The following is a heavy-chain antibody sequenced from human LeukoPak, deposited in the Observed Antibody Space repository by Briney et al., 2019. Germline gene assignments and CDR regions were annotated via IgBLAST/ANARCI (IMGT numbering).Heavy chain of an antibody. CDR3: VRARYYYDSSGYYYYFDY. Sequence: GASVKVSCKASGYTFTSYDFNWVRQATGQGLEWMGWMNSNSGNTDNAHKFQDRVTITRNTSIHTAYIEVSSLSYSDTAGYYCVRARYYYDSSGYYYYFDYWGQGTLVTVSS. CDR1: GYTFTSYD. J-gene: IGHJ4*02. CDR2: MNSNSGNT. V-gene: IGHV1-8*02. D-gene: IGHD3-22*01.